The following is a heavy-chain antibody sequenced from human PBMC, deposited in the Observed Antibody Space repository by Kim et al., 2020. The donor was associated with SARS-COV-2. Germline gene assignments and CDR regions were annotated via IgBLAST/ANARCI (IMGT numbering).Heavy chain of an antibody. CDR3: ARDLGGHGAFDV. CDR2: ISSDGITK. Sequence: GGSLRLSCAASGFTFSSPAMHWVRQAPGQGLEWVTIISSDGITKYYADSVKGRFTISRDNYKNMLYLQMDSLRTEDTAVYYCARDLGGHGAFDVWGQGTMVTVSS. CDR1: GFTFSSPA. J-gene: IGHJ3*01. D-gene: IGHD3-10*01. V-gene: IGHV3-30-3*01.